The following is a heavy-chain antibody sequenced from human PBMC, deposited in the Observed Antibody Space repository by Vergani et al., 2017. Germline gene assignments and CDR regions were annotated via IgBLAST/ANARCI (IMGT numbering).Heavy chain of an antibody. Sequence: QLQLQESGPGLVKPSETLSLTCTVSGGSISSSSYYWGWIRQPPGKGLEWIGSIYYSGSTYYNPSLKSLVTISVDTSKNQFSLKLSSVTAADTAVYYCARRNYYDSSGYSSSHYFDYWGQGTLVTVSS. D-gene: IGHD3-22*01. J-gene: IGHJ4*02. CDR2: IYYSGST. CDR3: ARRNYYDSSGYSSSHYFDY. V-gene: IGHV4-39*01. CDR1: GGSISSSSYY.